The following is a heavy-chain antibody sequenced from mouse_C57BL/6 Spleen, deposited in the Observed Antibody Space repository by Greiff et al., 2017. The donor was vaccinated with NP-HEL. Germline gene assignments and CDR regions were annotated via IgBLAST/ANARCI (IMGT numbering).Heavy chain of an antibody. Sequence: VQLQQPGAELVRPGSSVKLSCKASGYTFTSYWMDWVKQRPGQGLEWIGNIYPSDSETHYNQKFKDKATLTVDKSSSTAYMQLSSLTSEDSAVYYCARGGIYYDYDEGFAYWGQGTLVTVSA. CDR2: IYPSDSET. J-gene: IGHJ3*01. CDR3: ARGGIYYDYDEGFAY. CDR1: GYTFTSYW. V-gene: IGHV1-61*01. D-gene: IGHD2-4*01.